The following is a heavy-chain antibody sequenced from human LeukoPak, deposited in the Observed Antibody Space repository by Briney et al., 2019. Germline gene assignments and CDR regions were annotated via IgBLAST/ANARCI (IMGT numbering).Heavy chain of an antibody. CDR2: ISGGGGST. CDR3: AKLRYFDWGYPDY. D-gene: IGHD3-9*01. Sequence: GGSLRLSCAASGFTFSSYAMSWVRQAPGKGLEWVSAISGGGGSTYYADSVKGRFTISRDNSKNTLYLQMNSLRAEDTAVYYCAKLRYFDWGYPDYWGQGTLVTVSS. CDR1: GFTFSSYA. V-gene: IGHV3-23*01. J-gene: IGHJ4*02.